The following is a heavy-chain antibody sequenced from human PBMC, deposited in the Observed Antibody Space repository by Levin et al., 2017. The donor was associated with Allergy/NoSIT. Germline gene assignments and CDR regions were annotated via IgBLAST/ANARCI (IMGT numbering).Heavy chain of an antibody. CDR2: ISSTGSYI. CDR3: TRSKGADPLRFAFDI. Sequence: GGSLRLSCAASGFTFGSYSVNWVRQAPGKGLEWVSSISSTGSYIFYADSVKGRFTVSRDNAKNSLYLQMNSLRVEDTAVYYCTRSKGADPLRFAFDIWGQGTVVTVSS. V-gene: IGHV3-21*01. CDR1: GFTFGSYS. D-gene: IGHD2-8*01. J-gene: IGHJ3*02.